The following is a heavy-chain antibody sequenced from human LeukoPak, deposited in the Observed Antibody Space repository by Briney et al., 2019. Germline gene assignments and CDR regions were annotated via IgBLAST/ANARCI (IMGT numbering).Heavy chain of an antibody. D-gene: IGHD3-22*01. Sequence: SETLSLTCTVSGDSFTSHYWTWVRQSPGRGLEWVGYVSYIGSTNYNPSLKSRVTISVDTSKNQFSLKLSSVTAADTAVYYCARGDYDSSGYYSIFDYWGQGTLVTVSS. CDR2: VSYIGST. CDR3: ARGDYDSSGYYSIFDY. J-gene: IGHJ4*02. CDR1: GDSFTSHY. V-gene: IGHV4-59*11.